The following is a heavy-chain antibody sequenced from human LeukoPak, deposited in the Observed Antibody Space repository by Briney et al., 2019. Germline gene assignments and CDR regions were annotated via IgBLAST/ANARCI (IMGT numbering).Heavy chain of an antibody. CDR3: ARDKRGGDAFDI. CDR1: GFTFSSYA. V-gene: IGHV3-30-3*01. J-gene: IGHJ3*02. Sequence: GGSLRLSCAASGFTFSSYAMHWVRQAPGKGLEGVAVISYDGSNKYYADSVKGRFTISRDNSKSTLYLQMNSLRAEDTAVYYCARDKRGGDAFDIWGQGTMVTVSS. CDR2: ISYDGSNK.